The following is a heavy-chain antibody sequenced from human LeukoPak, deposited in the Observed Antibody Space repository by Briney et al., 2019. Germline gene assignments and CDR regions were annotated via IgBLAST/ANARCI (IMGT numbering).Heavy chain of an antibody. CDR3: ATESPSCGGDCFGY. D-gene: IGHD2-21*01. CDR1: GFTFSSYG. V-gene: IGHV3-30*02. Sequence: SGGSLRLSCAASGFTFSSYGMHWVRQAPGKGLEWVAFIRYDGSNKYYADSVKGRFTISRDNAKNSLYLQMNSLRAEDTAVYYCATESPSCGGDCFGYWGQGTPVTVSS. CDR2: IRYDGSNK. J-gene: IGHJ4*02.